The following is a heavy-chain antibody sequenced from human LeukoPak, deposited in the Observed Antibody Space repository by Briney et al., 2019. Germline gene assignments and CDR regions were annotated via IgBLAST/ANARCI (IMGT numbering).Heavy chain of an antibody. V-gene: IGHV3-7*03. D-gene: IGHD3-16*01. CDR1: GSTFSSYW. J-gene: IGHJ4*02. CDR2: IKQDGSEK. Sequence: GGSLRLSCAASGSTFSSYWMSWVRQAPGKGLEWVANIKQDGSEKYYVDSVKGRFTISRDNAKNSLYLQMNSLRAEDTAVYYCARDSPGGYFDYWGQGTLVTVSS. CDR3: ARDSPGGYFDY.